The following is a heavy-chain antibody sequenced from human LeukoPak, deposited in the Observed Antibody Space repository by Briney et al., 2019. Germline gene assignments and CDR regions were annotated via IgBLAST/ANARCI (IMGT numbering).Heavy chain of an antibody. CDR2: ITSSSTSM. J-gene: IGHJ4*02. V-gene: IGHV3-21*01. Sequence: GGSLRLSCAASGFTFTTYSMNWVRQAPGKGLEWVSSITSSSTSMYYADSVKGRFTISRDNAKNSLYLQINSLRAEDTAVYYCARALVDSSGYSQFDYWGQGTLVTVSS. CDR1: GFTFTTYS. D-gene: IGHD3-22*01. CDR3: ARALVDSSGYSQFDY.